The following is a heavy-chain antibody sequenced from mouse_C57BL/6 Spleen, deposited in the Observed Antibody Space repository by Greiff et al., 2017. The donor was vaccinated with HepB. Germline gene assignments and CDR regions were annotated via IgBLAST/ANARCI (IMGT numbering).Heavy chain of an antibody. V-gene: IGHV1-59*01. CDR2: IDPSDSYT. Sequence: VQLQQPGAELVRPGTSVKLSCKASGYTFTSYWMHWVKQRPGQGLEWIGVIDPSDSYTNYNQKFKGKATLTVDTSSSTAYMQLSSLTSEDSAVYYCARWRNYGSSYGYFDVWGTGTTVTVSS. CDR1: GYTFTSYW. CDR3: ARWRNYGSSYGYFDV. J-gene: IGHJ1*03. D-gene: IGHD1-1*01.